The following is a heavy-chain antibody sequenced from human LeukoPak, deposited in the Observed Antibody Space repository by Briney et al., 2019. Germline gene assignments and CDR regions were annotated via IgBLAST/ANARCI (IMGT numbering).Heavy chain of an antibody. CDR2: IYHSGST. Sequence: SETLSLTCTVSGGSISGYYWTWIRQPPGKGLEWIGYIYHSGSTDYNPPLKSRVTISADTSQNQVSLKLRSMTAADTAVYYCIRGAASGSYYGFDVWGQGATVTVSS. CDR3: IRGAASGSYYGFDV. D-gene: IGHD1-26*01. CDR1: GGSISGYY. V-gene: IGHV4-59*01. J-gene: IGHJ6*02.